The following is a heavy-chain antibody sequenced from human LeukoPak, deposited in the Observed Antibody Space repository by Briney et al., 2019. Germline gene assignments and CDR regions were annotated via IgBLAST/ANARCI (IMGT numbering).Heavy chain of an antibody. CDR1: GGSFSGYY. J-gene: IGHJ6*03. Sequence: SETLSLTCAVYGGSFSGYYWSWIRQPPGKGLEWIGEINHSGSTNYNPSLKSRVTISVDTSKNQFSLKLSSVTAADTAAYYCARSQQLVRYYYYYYMDVWGKGTTVTVSS. CDR2: INHSGST. CDR3: ARSQQLVRYYYYYYMDV. V-gene: IGHV4-34*01. D-gene: IGHD6-13*01.